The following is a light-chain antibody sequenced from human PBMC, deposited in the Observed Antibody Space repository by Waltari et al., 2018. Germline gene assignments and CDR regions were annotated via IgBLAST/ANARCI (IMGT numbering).Light chain of an antibody. CDR3: ETWDSNTRV. Sequence: QPVLTQSSSTSASLGSSVKLTCTLDSGHSTYIIAWHQQQAGKAPRYLMKLEDSGNYKKGSGILDRCSGSSSGVDRYRAIFNRQSEDEADYYCETWDSNTRVCGGGTKLTVL. CDR1: SGHSTYI. J-gene: IGLJ3*02. V-gene: IGLV4-60*03. CDR2: LEDSGNY.